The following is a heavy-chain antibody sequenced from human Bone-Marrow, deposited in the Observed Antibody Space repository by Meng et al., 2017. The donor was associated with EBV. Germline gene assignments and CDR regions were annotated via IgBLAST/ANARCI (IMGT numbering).Heavy chain of an antibody. Sequence: VQLWQSGSKVKKLGASVKVPCKASAYTFTSYAMHWVRQAPGQRLEWMGWINAGNGNTKYSQKFQGRVTITRDTSASTAYMELSSLRSEDTAVYYCARAPPLWFGELLSLYYWGQGTLVTVSS. J-gene: IGHJ4*02. CDR3: ARAPPLWFGELLSLYY. V-gene: IGHV1-3*01. D-gene: IGHD3-10*01. CDR2: INAGNGNT. CDR1: AYTFTSYA.